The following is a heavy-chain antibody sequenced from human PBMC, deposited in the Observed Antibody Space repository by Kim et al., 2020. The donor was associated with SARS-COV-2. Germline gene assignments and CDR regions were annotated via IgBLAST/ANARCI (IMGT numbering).Heavy chain of an antibody. CDR2: ISAYNGNT. D-gene: IGHD3-22*01. J-gene: IGHJ6*02. V-gene: IGHV1-18*01. CDR3: ASSQNGYDSDYGMDV. CDR1: GYTFTSYG. Sequence: ASVKVSCKASGYTFTSYGISWVRQAPGQGLEWMGWISAYNGNTNYAQKLQGRVTMTTDTSTSTAYMELRSLRSDDTAVYYCASSQNGYDSDYGMDVWGQGTTVTVSS.